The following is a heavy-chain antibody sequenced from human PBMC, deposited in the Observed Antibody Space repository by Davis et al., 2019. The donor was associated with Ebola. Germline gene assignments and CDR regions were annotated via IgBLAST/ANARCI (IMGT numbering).Heavy chain of an antibody. CDR1: GYSFTSYW. V-gene: IGHV5-51*01. CDR3: VRQAVAGTYYYYGMDV. D-gene: IGHD6-19*01. Sequence: GESLKISCKGSGYSFTSYWIGWVRQMPGKGLEWMGIIYPGDSDTRYSPSFQGQVIISADKSISTAYLQWSSLKASDTAMYYCVRQAVAGTYYYYGMDVWGQGTTVTVSS. CDR2: IYPGDSDT. J-gene: IGHJ6*02.